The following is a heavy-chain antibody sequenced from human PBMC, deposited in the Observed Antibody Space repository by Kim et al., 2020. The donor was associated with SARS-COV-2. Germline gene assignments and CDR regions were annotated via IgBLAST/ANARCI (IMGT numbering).Heavy chain of an antibody. D-gene: IGHD7-27*01. V-gene: IGHV1-69*13. CDR1: GGTFSSYA. Sequence: SVKVSCKASGGTFSSYAISWVRQAPGQGLEWMGGIIPIFGTANYAQKFQGRVTITADESTSTAYMELSSLRSEDTAVYYCARDPNWGSHAFDIWGQGTMVTVSS. CDR2: IIPIFGTA. J-gene: IGHJ3*02. CDR3: ARDPNWGSHAFDI.